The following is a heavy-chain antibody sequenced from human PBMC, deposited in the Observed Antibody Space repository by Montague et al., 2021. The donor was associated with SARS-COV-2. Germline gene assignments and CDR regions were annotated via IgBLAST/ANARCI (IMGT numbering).Heavy chain of an antibody. CDR3: ARHRANAGSFDI. CDR1: GGSITVSRYD. V-gene: IGHV4-39*01. CDR2: VHYTGTT. J-gene: IGHJ3*02. Sequence: SETLSLTCTVSGGSITVSRYDWGWIRQPPGKELEWIGSVHYTGTTSYNASLKSRLTISVDTSENQFSLKMTSVTASDTAVYYCARHRANAGSFDIWGQGTMVTVSS. D-gene: IGHD1-1*01.